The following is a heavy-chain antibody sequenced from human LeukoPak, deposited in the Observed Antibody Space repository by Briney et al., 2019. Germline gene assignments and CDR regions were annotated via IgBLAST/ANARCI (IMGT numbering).Heavy chain of an antibody. CDR3: ARQGGSSSTYYYYYMDV. Sequence: SETLSLTCAVSGYSISSGYYWGWFRQPPGKGLEWIGCIYHSGNTYYNPSLKSRVSISVHTSKNHFSLMLSSVTAADTAVYYCARQGGSSSTYYYYYMDVWGKGTTVTVSS. J-gene: IGHJ6*03. CDR2: IYHSGNT. V-gene: IGHV4-38-2*01. D-gene: IGHD6-13*01. CDR1: GYSISSGYY.